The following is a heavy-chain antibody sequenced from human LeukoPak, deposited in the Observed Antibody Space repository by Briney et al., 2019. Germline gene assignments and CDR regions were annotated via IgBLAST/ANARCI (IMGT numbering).Heavy chain of an antibody. CDR2: ISYDGSNK. V-gene: IGHV3-30*03. J-gene: IGHJ4*02. CDR3: ASLKGALTYFDY. Sequence: GGSLRLSCAASGFTFSSYGMHWVRQAPGKGLEWVAVISYDGSNKYYADSVKGRFTISRDNSKNTLYLQMNSLRAEDTAVYYCASLKGALTYFDYWGQGTLVAVSS. CDR1: GFTFSSYG.